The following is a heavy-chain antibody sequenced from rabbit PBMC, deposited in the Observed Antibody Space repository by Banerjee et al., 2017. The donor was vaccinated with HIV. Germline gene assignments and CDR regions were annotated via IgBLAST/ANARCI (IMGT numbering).Heavy chain of an antibody. Sequence: QSLEESGGDLVKPGASLTLTCTASGFTLSNYWMCWVRQAPGKGLEWIGCIYTGDGNTWYASWAKGRFTISKTSSTPVTLQMTSLTAADTATYFCARHSAYGGDGTFNLWGPGTLVTVS. CDR1: GFTLSNYW. V-gene: IGHV1S40*01. J-gene: IGHJ4*01. CDR2: IYTGDGNT. D-gene: IGHD6-1*01. CDR3: ARHSAYGGDGTFNL.